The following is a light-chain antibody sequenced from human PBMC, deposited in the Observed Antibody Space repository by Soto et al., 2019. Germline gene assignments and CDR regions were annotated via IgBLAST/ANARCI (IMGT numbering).Light chain of an antibody. J-gene: IGLJ1*01. CDR1: ISDVGGYNY. CDR2: EVS. V-gene: IGLV2-14*01. Sequence: QSVLTQPASVSGSPGQSITISCTGTISDVGGYNYVSWYQQHPGKAPKLMIYEVSNRPSGVSNRFSGSRSGNTASLTISGLQAEDEADYYCSSYTTSSTLVFGTGTKV. CDR3: SSYTTSSTLV.